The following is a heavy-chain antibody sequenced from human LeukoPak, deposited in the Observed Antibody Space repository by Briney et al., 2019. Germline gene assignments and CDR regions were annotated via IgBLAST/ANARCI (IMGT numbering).Heavy chain of an antibody. CDR2: IYHSGTT. Sequence: KPSETLSLTCTVSGYSISSGSYWGWIRQPPGKGLEWIGTIYHSGTTYYNPSLKSRVTMSVDTSKNQFSLNLSSVTAADTAVYYCARHGDRSGYSNTFYYDMDVWGQGTTVTVSS. D-gene: IGHD3-22*01. CDR1: GYSISSGSY. V-gene: IGHV4-38-2*02. J-gene: IGHJ6*02. CDR3: ARHGDRSGYSNTFYYDMDV.